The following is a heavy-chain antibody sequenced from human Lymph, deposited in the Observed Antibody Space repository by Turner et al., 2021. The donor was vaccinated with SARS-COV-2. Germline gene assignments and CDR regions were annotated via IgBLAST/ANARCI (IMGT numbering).Heavy chain of an antibody. CDR3: ARGPPDFPYYFDY. J-gene: IGHJ4*02. CDR1: GFTFSSYS. Sequence: EVQLVESGGGLVKTGAFMKTTCAGSGFTFSSYSMNWVRQARGKGLELVSSITFTSNSIYYADSVKGRFTIARDNAKNSLYLQMNSPRAEDTAVYYCARGPPDFPYYFDYWGQGTLVTVSS. CDR2: ITFTSNSI. V-gene: IGHV3-21*01. D-gene: IGHD2-21*02.